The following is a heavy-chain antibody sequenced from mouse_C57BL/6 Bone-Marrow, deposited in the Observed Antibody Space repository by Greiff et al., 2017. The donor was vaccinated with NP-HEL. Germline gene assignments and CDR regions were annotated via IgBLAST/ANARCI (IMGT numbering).Heavy chain of an antibody. CDR1: GYTFTSYG. J-gene: IGHJ3*01. V-gene: IGHV1-81*01. CDR2: IYPRSGNT. D-gene: IGHD2-3*01. CDR3: ARRWLHGFAY. Sequence: QVQLKESGAELARPGASVKLSCKASGYTFTSYGISWVKQRTGQGLEWIGEIYPRSGNTYYNEKFKGKATLTADKSSSTAYMELRSLTSEDSAVYFCARRWLHGFAYWGQGTLVTVSA.